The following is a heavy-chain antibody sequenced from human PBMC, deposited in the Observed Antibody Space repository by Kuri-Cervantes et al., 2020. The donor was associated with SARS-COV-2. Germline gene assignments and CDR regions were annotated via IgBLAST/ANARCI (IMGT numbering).Heavy chain of an antibody. J-gene: IGHJ4*02. Sequence: ETLSLTCAASGFTVSSNYMSWVRQAPGKGLEWVSSISESGIVTSYADSLKGRLTISRDNFRNTLSPQMTDLRVDDTAIYYCATNRDSNYFDNWGQGTLVTVSS. CDR2: ISESGIVT. V-gene: IGHV3-23*01. D-gene: IGHD1-14*01. CDR1: GFTVSSNY. CDR3: ATNRDSNYFDN.